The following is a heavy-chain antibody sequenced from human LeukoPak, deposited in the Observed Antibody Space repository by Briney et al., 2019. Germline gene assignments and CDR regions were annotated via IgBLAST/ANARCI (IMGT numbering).Heavy chain of an antibody. CDR3: ARGEFRTYYFDY. CDR2: IYYSGST. V-gene: IGHV4-39*07. Sequence: SETLSLTCTVSGGSISSSSYYWGWIRQPPGKGLEWIGSIYYSGSTYYNPSLKSRVTISVDTSKKQFSLKLSSVTAADTAVYYCARGEFRTYYFDYWGQGTLVTVSS. CDR1: GGSISSSSYY. J-gene: IGHJ4*02.